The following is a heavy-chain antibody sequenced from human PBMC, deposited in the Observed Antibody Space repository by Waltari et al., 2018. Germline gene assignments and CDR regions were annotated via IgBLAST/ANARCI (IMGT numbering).Heavy chain of an antibody. D-gene: IGHD3-3*01. J-gene: IGHJ4*02. Sequence: QVQLVQSGAEVKKPGASVKVSCKVSGYTLTELSMHWVRQAPGKGLEWMGGFSHEEQETIYAQRFQGRVTMTADTSTDTVYMELSSLGSEDTALYYCATGVTIFGVVRYYFDYWGQGTLVTVSS. CDR1: GYTLTELS. V-gene: IGHV1-24*01. CDR2: FSHEEQET. CDR3: ATGVTIFGVVRYYFDY.